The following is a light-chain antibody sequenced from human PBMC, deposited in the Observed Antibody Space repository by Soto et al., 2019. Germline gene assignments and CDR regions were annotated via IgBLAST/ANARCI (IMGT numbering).Light chain of an antibody. V-gene: IGKV1-5*03. J-gene: IGKJ1*01. CDR1: QSISTW. Sequence: DIQMTQSPSTLSASVGDRVTITCRASQSISTWLAWYQQKPGKAPKLLIYKASSLESGVPSRFSGSGSGTEFTLTISSLQPDDFVTYYCQQYNTYSKWTFGQGTKVEVK. CDR2: KAS. CDR3: QQYNTYSKWT.